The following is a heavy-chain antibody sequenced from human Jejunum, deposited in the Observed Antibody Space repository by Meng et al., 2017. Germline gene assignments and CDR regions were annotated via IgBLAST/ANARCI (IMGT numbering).Heavy chain of an antibody. D-gene: IGHD3-10*02. V-gene: IGHV4-4*02. Sequence: QVQLQESGPGLVKPSETLSLPCAVSGGSIERNNWWTWIRQPPGQGLEWIGEVYHSGSTHYNPSLQSRVTISIDNSKNRFSLSLNSVTAADTAIYYCARADYVRYFDLWGRGTLVTVSS. J-gene: IGHJ2*01. CDR2: VYHSGST. CDR3: ARADYVRYFDL. CDR1: GGSIERNNW.